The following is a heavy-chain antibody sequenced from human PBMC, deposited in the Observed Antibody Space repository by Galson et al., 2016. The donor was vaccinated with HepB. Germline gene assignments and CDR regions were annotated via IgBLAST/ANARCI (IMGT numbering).Heavy chain of an antibody. CDR2: IKQDESEK. J-gene: IGHJ4*02. CDR1: GFTFTSYW. CDR3: VRFPFGTTYDY. D-gene: IGHD1-1*01. Sequence: SLRLSCAASGFTFTSYWMSWVRQTPGKGLEWVANIKQDESEKYYVDSVKGRFTISRDNSKNSLFLHMNSLSAEDTAIYYCVRFPFGTTYDYWGQGALVTVSS. V-gene: IGHV3-7*03.